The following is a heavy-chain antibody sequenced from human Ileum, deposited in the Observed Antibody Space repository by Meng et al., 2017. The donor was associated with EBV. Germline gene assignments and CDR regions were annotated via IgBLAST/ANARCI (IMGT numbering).Heavy chain of an antibody. CDR1: GVSIDRSSDN. CDR2: IYYSGTT. CDR3: ARGYSSGWYYFDS. Sequence: QRRLRGSGPGLVKPSVTLSLTCTVAGVSIDRSSDNWGWIRPSPGKGLEWMGNIYYSGTTYYNPSLKSRVTISVDTSKNQFSLKLSSVTAADTAVYYCARGYSSGWYYFDSWGQGTLVTVSS. D-gene: IGHD6-19*01. V-gene: IGHV4-39*01. J-gene: IGHJ4*02.